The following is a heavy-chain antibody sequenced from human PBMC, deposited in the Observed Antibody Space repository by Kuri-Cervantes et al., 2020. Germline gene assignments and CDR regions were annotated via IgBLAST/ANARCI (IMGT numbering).Heavy chain of an antibody. CDR3: ARVGRAVAGGSDGYYYYGMDV. D-gene: IGHD6-19*01. CDR2: ISAFNGNT. Sequence: ASVKVSCKASGYTFTSYAMNWVRQAPGQGLEWMGWISAFNGNTDYAQELQGRVTMTTDTSTSTAYMGLRSLRSDDTAVYYCARVGRAVAGGSDGYYYYGMDVWGQGTTVTVSS. V-gene: IGHV1-18*01. J-gene: IGHJ6*02. CDR1: GYTFTSYA.